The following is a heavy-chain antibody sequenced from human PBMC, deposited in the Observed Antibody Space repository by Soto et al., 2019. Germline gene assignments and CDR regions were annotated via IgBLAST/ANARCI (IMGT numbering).Heavy chain of an antibody. V-gene: IGHV1-69*06. CDR1: GYSFTDYH. D-gene: IGHD1-26*01. CDR3: ARVAELRNWFDP. CDR2: IIPIFGTA. Sequence: SVKVSCKASGYSFTDYHIHWVRQAPGQGLEWMGGIIPIFGTANYAQKFQGRVTITADKSTSTAYMELSSLRSEDTAVYYCARVAELRNWFDPWGQGTLVTVS. J-gene: IGHJ5*02.